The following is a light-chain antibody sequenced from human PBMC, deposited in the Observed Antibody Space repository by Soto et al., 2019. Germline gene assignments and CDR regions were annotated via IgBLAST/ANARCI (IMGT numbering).Light chain of an antibody. Sequence: EIVLTQSPATLSLFPGDTATLSCRASQSISNYLAWYQQKPGQAPRLLIYDASTRATGVPARFSGSGSGTDFTLTISSLEPEDFAVYYCQQRTNWPPSITFGQGTRLEIK. CDR3: QQRTNWPPSIT. J-gene: IGKJ5*01. V-gene: IGKV3-11*01. CDR1: QSISNY. CDR2: DAS.